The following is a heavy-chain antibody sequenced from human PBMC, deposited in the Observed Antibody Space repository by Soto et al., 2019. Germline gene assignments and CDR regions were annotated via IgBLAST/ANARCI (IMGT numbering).Heavy chain of an antibody. Sequence: QVQLVQSGAQVKKPGASVKVSCKASGYTFDNYALHWVRQAPGRRLEWMGWIHAGNGYTKYSQRFQCRVTITRDTSASTVHMDLSSLRSEDTAVYYCASVQYSGYDFKLAFDIWGQGTMVTVSS. D-gene: IGHD5-12*01. CDR3: ASVQYSGYDFKLAFDI. J-gene: IGHJ3*02. CDR1: GYTFDNYA. V-gene: IGHV1-3*01. CDR2: IHAGNGYT.